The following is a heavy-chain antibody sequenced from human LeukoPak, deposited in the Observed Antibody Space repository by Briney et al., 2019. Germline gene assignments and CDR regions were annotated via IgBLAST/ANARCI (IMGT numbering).Heavy chain of an antibody. Sequence: ESGPTLVNPTHTLTLTCTFSGFALNTDGVRLGWIRQPPGKALEWLALIYWNDDKRFSPSLKTRLTITRDTSKTQVVLTMPNMNPVDTATYYCAHSTMSTGFDYWGQGTLVTVSS. J-gene: IGHJ4*02. CDR2: IYWNDDK. CDR1: GFALNTDGVR. D-gene: IGHD4-17*01. CDR3: AHSTMSTGFDY. V-gene: IGHV2-5*01.